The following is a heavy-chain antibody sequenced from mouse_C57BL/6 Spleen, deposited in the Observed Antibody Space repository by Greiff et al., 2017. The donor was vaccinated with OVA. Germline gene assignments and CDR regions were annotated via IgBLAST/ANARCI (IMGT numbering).Heavy chain of an antibody. CDR2: IRNKANNHAT. V-gene: IGHV6-6*01. CDR3: TRNYCYYDYWYFDV. J-gene: IGHJ1*03. Sequence: EVKVVESGGGLVQPGGSMKLSCAASGFTFSDAWMDWVRQSPEKGLEWVAEIRNKANNHATYYAESVKGRFTISRDDSKSSVYLQMNSLRAEDTGIYYRTRNYCYYDYWYFDVWGTGTTVTVSS. D-gene: IGHD2-12*01. CDR1: GFTFSDAW.